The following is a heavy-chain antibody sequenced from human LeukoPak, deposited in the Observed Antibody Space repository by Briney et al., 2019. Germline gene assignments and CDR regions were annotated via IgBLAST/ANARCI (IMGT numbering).Heavy chain of an antibody. CDR3: ARDPCGGGDCYSVPEYFQH. J-gene: IGHJ1*01. CDR1: GGTFSSYA. Sequence: SVKVSCKASGGTFSSYAISWVRQAPGQGLEWMGGIIPIFGTANYAQKFQGRVTITADESTSTAYMELSSLRSGDTAVYYCARDPCGGGDCYSVPEYFQHWGQGTLVTVPS. D-gene: IGHD2-21*01. CDR2: IIPIFGTA. V-gene: IGHV1-69*13.